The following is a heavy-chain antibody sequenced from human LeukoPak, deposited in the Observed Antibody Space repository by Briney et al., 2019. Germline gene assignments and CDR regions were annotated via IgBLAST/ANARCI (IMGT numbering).Heavy chain of an antibody. D-gene: IGHD3-3*01. CDR2: INPNSGGT. J-gene: IGHJ4*02. V-gene: IGHV1-2*02. Sequence: ASVKVSCKASGYTFTGYYMHRVRQAPGQGLEWMGWINPNSGGTNYAQKFQGRVTMTRDTSISTAYMELSRLRSDDTAVYYCARVDDFWSGYPHFDYWGQGTLVTVSS. CDR1: GYTFTGYY. CDR3: ARVDDFWSGYPHFDY.